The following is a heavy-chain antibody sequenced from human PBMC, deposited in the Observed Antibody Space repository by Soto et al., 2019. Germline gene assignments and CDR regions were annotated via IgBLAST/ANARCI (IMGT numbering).Heavy chain of an antibody. CDR3: ARIYSSSWQYDAFDI. Sequence: RGESLKISCKGSGYSFTSYWIGWVRQMPGKGLEWMGIIYPGDSDTRYSPSFQGQVTISADKSISTAYLQWSSLKASDTAMYYCARIYSSSWQYDAFDIWGQGTMVTVSS. J-gene: IGHJ3*02. D-gene: IGHD6-13*01. CDR2: IYPGDSDT. CDR1: GYSFTSYW. V-gene: IGHV5-51*01.